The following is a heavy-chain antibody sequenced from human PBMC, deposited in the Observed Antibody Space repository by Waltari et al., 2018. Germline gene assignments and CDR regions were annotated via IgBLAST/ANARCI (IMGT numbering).Heavy chain of an antibody. J-gene: IGHJ4*02. D-gene: IGHD2-15*01. Sequence: EVQLVESGGGLVQPGGSLRLSCASSGFIFNIYWMQWVRQAPGKGLVWVSRINTDTSGTSDAESVKGRFTISRDNAKNTVYLQMNSLRADDTAIYYCARECLGYCSGSLDYWGQGTMVTVSS. CDR1: GFIFNIYW. V-gene: IGHV3-74*01. CDR3: ARECLGYCSGSLDY. CDR2: INTDTSGT.